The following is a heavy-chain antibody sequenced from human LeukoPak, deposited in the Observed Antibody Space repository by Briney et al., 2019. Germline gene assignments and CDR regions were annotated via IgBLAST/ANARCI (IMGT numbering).Heavy chain of an antibody. CDR1: GFTFSSYG. D-gene: IGHD6-19*01. CDR3: ARDAHIAVADVYDY. CDR2: IWCDGSNK. J-gene: IGHJ4*02. V-gene: IGHV3-33*01. Sequence: QPGGSLRLSCAASGFTFSSYGVHWVRQAPGKGLEWVAVIWCDGSNKYYADSVKGRFTISRDNSKNTLYLQMNSLRAEDTAVYYCARDAHIAVADVYDYWGQGTLVTVSS.